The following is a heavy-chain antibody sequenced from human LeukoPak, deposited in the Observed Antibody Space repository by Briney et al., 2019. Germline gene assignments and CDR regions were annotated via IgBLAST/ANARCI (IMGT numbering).Heavy chain of an antibody. V-gene: IGHV4-38-2*02. Sequence: SETLSLTCTVSGYSISSGYYWGWIRQPPGKGLEWIGSIYHSGSTYYNPSLKSRVTISVDTSKNQFPLKLSSVTAADTAVYYCARESVGATYFDYWGQGTLVTVSS. CDR2: IYHSGST. J-gene: IGHJ4*02. CDR1: GYSISSGYY. CDR3: ARESVGATYFDY. D-gene: IGHD1-26*01.